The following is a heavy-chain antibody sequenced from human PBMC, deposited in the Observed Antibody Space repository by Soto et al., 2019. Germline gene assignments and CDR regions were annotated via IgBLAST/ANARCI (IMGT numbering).Heavy chain of an antibody. CDR2: INPTTVLT. Sequence: QVQLVQSGAEVKKPGASVKVSCMASGYAFSNNFMHWVRQAPAQGLEWMGVINPTTVLTSNAQKFQGRITMTSDTSSSTAYMELSSLRSEDTAVYYCARALRNGYFYGMDIWGQGTTVTVSS. CDR1: GYAFSNNF. J-gene: IGHJ6*02. CDR3: ARALRNGYFYGMDI. V-gene: IGHV1-46*01. D-gene: IGHD2-8*01.